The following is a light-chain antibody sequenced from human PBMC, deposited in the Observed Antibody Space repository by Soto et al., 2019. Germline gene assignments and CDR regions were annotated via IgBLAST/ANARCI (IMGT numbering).Light chain of an antibody. CDR1: QSVSSD. Sequence: EVVMTQSPATLHVSPGERATLSCRASQSVSSDLAWYQQKPGQPPRLLIYRPSIRSTGIPARFSGSGSGTEFTLTISSMQSEDFAVYYCQQYYNCLTFGGGTKVEIK. J-gene: IGKJ4*01. CDR2: RPS. V-gene: IGKV3-15*01. CDR3: QQYYNCLT.